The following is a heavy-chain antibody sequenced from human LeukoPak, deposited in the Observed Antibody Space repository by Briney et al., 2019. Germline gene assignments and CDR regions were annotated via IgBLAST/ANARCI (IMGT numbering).Heavy chain of an antibody. V-gene: IGHV3-30*02. CDR2: IRYDGSNK. Sequence: GGSLRLSCAASGFTFSSYGMHWVRQAPGKGLEWVAFIRYDGSNKYYADSVKGRFTISRDNSKNTLYLQMNSLRAEDTAVYYCAKERYYYDSSSPYFDYWGQGTLVTVSS. CDR3: AKERYYYDSSSPYFDY. J-gene: IGHJ4*02. CDR1: GFTFSSYG. D-gene: IGHD3-22*01.